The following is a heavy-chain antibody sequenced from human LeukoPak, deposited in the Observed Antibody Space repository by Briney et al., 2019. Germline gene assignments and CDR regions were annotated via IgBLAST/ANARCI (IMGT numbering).Heavy chain of an antibody. CDR3: AKGAMGCSGGSCYRPHFDY. CDR2: ISWNSGSI. Sequence: PGRSLRLSCAASGFTFDDYAMHWVRQAPGKGLEWVSGISWNSGSIGYADSVKGRFTISRDNAKNSLYLQMSSLRAEDTALYYCAKGAMGCSGGSCYRPHFDYWGQGTLVTVSS. V-gene: IGHV3-9*01. D-gene: IGHD2-15*01. CDR1: GFTFDDYA. J-gene: IGHJ4*02.